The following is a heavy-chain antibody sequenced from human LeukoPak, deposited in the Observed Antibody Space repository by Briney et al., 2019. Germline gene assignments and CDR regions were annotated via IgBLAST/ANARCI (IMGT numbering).Heavy chain of an antibody. Sequence: PGGPLRLSCAASGFXVSSNYMSWVRQAPGKGLEWVSVIYSGGSTYYADSVKGRFTISRDNSKNALYLQMNSLRAEDTAVYYCAREGYYDSKVDYWGQGTLVTVSS. V-gene: IGHV3-66*01. J-gene: IGHJ4*02. CDR2: IYSGGST. CDR1: GFXVSSNY. CDR3: AREGYYDSKVDY. D-gene: IGHD3-22*01.